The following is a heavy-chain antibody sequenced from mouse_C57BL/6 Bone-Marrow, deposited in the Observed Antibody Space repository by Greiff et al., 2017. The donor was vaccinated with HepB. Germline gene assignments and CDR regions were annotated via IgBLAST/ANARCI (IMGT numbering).Heavy chain of an antibody. J-gene: IGHJ2*01. CDR1: GYTFTSHW. Sequence: QVQLQQSGPELVRPGASVKISCKAPGYTFTSHWMQWVRQRPGQGLEWIGEIFPGSGSTYYNEKVKGKATLTVDTSSSTAYMQLSSLTSEDSAVYFWARGQTSQAAYYFDYWGQGTTLTVSS. V-gene: IGHV1-56*01. D-gene: IGHD3-2*02. CDR2: IFPGSGST. CDR3: ARGQTSQAAYYFDY.